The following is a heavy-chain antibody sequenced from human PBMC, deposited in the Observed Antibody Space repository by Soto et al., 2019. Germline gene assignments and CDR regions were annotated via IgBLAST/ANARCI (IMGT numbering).Heavy chain of an antibody. D-gene: IGHD3-3*01. CDR3: AKDRQPDGFWPFDH. CDR2: ILGSGGT. V-gene: IGHV3-23*01. CDR1: GFTFHTYA. J-gene: IGHJ4*02. Sequence: EVQLLESGGGLVQPGGSLRLSCEASGFTFHTYAMSWVRQTPGKGLEWISGILGSGGTYYADSVKGRFTISRDNSKNTRYLQMNSLRAEDTAMYYCAKDRQPDGFWPFDHWGQGTLNTVSS.